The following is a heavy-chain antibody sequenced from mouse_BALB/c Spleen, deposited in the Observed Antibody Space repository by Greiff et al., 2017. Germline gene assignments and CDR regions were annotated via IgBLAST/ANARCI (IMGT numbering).Heavy chain of an antibody. CDR3: ARKGSNYWFAY. V-gene: IGHV5-12-1*01. J-gene: IGHJ3*01. Sequence: EVKLVESGGGLVKPGGSLKLSCAASGFAFSSYDMSWVRQTPEKRLEWVAYISSGGGSTYYPDTVKGRFTISRDNAKNTLYLQMSSLKSEDTAMYYCARKGSNYWFAYWGEGTLVTVSA. CDR2: ISSGGGST. CDR1: GFAFSSYD. D-gene: IGHD2-5*01.